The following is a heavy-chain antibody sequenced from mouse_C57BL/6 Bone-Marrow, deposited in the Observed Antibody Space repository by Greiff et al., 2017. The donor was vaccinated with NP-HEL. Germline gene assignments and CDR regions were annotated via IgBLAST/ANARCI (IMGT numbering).Heavy chain of an antibody. CDR1: GFTFSDYG. D-gene: IGHD3-3*01. CDR3: ARGGWAWFAY. J-gene: IGHJ3*01. V-gene: IGHV5-17*01. CDR2: ISSGSSTI. Sequence: EVKLMESGGGLVKPGGSLKLSCAASGFTFSDYGMHWVRQAPEKGLEWVAYISSGSSTIYYADTVKGRFTISRDNAKNTLFLQMTSLRSEDTAMDYCARGGWAWFAYWGQGTLVTVSA.